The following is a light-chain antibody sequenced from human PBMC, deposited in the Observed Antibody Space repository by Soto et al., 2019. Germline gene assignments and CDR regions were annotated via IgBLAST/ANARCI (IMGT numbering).Light chain of an antibody. CDR2: GAS. J-gene: IGKJ5*01. CDR3: QDYGASPIT. V-gene: IGKV3-20*01. Sequence: EIVLTQSPGSLSLSPGETATLSCRASQSVGYNMAWYQQKPGQPPKLLIFGASSRATDIPARFSGGGSVTDFTLTISSLEPDDFALYYCQDYGASPITFGQGTRLEI. CDR1: QSVGYN.